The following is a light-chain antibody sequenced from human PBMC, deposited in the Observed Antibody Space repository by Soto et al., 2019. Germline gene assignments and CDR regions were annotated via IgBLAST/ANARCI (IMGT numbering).Light chain of an antibody. CDR2: AAS. Sequence: DIQMTQSPSSQSASVGDRVTITCRASQSINSYLNWYQQKPGKAPKLLIYAASSLQSGVPSRFSGSGSETDFTLTITSLQPDDFAIYYCQQSFSTPRTFGQGTRVDI. CDR3: QQSFSTPRT. V-gene: IGKV1-39*01. CDR1: QSINSY. J-gene: IGKJ1*01.